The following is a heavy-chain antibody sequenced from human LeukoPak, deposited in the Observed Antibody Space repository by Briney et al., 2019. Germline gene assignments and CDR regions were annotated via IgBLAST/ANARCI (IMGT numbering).Heavy chain of an antibody. CDR1: GASIAPDS. D-gene: IGHD1-26*01. V-gene: IGHV4-59*01. CDR3: AGLTKGESRSLAPYFDS. J-gene: IGHJ4*02. Sequence: PSETLSLTCTVSGASIAPDSWSWIRQPPGRGLGFIGYIYYTVGTNYNPSLKSRATISVDTSKNQFSLKRISVTAPKTPLLRFAGLTKGESRSLAPYFDSWGQGALLTVSS. CDR2: IYYTVGT.